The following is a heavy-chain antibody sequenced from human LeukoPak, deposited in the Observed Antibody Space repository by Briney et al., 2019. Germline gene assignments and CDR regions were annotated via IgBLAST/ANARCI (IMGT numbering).Heavy chain of an antibody. Sequence: GGSLRLSCAASGFTFSDYSFNWVRQAPGKGLEWGSSISSSSSYKYYADSLKGRFTISRDNAKNSLYLQVNSLRAEDTAVYYCARINDIDNSYHLDFWGHGTLVTVSS. J-gene: IGHJ4*01. V-gene: IGHV3-21*01. CDR1: GFTFSDYS. CDR3: ARINDIDNSYHLDF. D-gene: IGHD2-15*01. CDR2: ISSSSSYK.